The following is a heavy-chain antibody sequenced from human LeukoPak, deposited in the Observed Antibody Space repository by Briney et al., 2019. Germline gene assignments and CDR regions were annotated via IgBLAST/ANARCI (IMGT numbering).Heavy chain of an antibody. CDR1: GGSISSGGYY. J-gene: IGHJ4*02. D-gene: IGHD5-12*01. V-gene: IGHV4-31*03. CDR3: ARSEYSGYDNTFDY. Sequence: PSETLSLTCTVSGGSISSGGYYWSWIRQHPGKGLEWIGYIYYSGSTYYNPSLKSRVTISVDTSKNQFSLKLSSVTAADTAVYYCARSEYSGYDNTFDYWGQGTLVTVSS. CDR2: IYYSGST.